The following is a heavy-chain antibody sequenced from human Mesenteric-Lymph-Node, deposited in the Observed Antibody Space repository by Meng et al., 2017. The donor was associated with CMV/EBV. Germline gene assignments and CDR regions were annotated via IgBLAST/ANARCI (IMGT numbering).Heavy chain of an antibody. V-gene: IGHV3-48*04. CDR3: AVTYYDSSGPTRFDP. CDR2: ISSRGSTI. J-gene: IGHJ5*02. D-gene: IGHD3-22*01. Sequence: GESLKISCAASGFTFSSYSMNWVRQAPGKGLEWVSYISSRGSTIYYADSVKGRFTISRDNAKNSLYLQMNSLRAEDTAVYYCAVTYYDSSGPTRFDPWGQGTLVTVSS. CDR1: GFTFSSYS.